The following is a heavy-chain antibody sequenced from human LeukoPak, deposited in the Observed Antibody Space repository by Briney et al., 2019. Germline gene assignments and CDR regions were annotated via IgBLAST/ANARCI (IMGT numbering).Heavy chain of an antibody. CDR3: ARDVGVVMFDY. CDR1: GFTFSDYA. V-gene: IGHV3-23*01. J-gene: IGHJ4*02. Sequence: GSLRLSCAASGFTFSDYAMSWVRQTPGKGLEWVSTICGDCGNTHYADSVKGRFTISRDNSKNTLWLQMGSLRAEDSALYYCARDVGVVMFDYWGQGTLVTVSS. D-gene: IGHD3-3*01. CDR2: ICGDCGNT.